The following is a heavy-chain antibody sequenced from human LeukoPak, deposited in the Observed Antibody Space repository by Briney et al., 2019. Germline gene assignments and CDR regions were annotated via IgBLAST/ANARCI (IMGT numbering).Heavy chain of an antibody. CDR2: IQHDGGVT. CDR1: GFSFSTTW. J-gene: IGHJ4*02. Sequence: GGSLRLSCAASGFSFSTTWMSWVRQAPGKGLEWVAIIQHDGGVTFYVDSVKGRFTISRDNAKNSLFLQMNSLRAEDTAVYYCVSGDGRGYGRECRGQGTLVTVSS. CDR3: VSGDGRGYGREC. D-gene: IGHD5-18*01. V-gene: IGHV3-7*01.